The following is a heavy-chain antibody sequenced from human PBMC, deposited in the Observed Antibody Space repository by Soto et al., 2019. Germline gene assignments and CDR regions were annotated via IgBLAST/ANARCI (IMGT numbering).Heavy chain of an antibody. CDR1: GGSMRNYY. V-gene: IGHV4-59*01. D-gene: IGHD3-22*01. CDR3: ARDVYYHRSDYYLPNYLYFDL. Sequence: SETLSLTCAVSGGSMRNYYWSWIRQSPGMGLEWIGYIDYRGRTNYNSSLKSRVTISSDTSENQFSLKLSSVTAADTAMYYCARDVYYHRSDYYLPNYLYFDLWGRGTLVT. J-gene: IGHJ2*01. CDR2: IDYRGRT.